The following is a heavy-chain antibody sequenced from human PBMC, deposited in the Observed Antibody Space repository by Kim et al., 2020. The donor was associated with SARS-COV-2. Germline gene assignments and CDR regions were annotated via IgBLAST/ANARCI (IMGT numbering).Heavy chain of an antibody. CDR3: ARVGNSGCPDF. J-gene: IGHJ4*02. Sequence: GGSLRLSCAASGFTFSTHSMNWVRQAPGKGLEWVSSISSDSVFKYYADSLEGRFTISRDNARNSLYLQLNSLSAEDTALYYCARVGNSGCPDFWGQGTL. D-gene: IGHD5-12*01. CDR1: GFTFSTHS. CDR2: ISSDSVFK. V-gene: IGHV3-21*01.